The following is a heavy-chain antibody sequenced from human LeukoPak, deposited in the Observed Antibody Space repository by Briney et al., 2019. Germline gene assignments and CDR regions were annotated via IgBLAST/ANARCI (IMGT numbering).Heavy chain of an antibody. J-gene: IGHJ4*02. CDR1: GGSISSSN. CDR2: IGAGGTFT. Sequence: ETLSLTCAVSGGSISSSNWWSWVRQPPGKGLEWVSGIGAGGTFTYYADSVKGRFTISRDNSRNTLYLQMNSLRADDTAVYYCAKDLDYTTYGYYFDYWGQGTLVTVSS. D-gene: IGHD4-11*01. CDR3: AKDLDYTTYGYYFDY. V-gene: IGHV3-23*01.